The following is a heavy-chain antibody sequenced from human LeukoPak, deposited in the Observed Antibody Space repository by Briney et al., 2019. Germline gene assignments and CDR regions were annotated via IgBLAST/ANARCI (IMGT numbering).Heavy chain of an antibody. Sequence: GGSLRLSCAASGFTFSSYAMSWVRQAPGKGLEWASYIDSSGTTIYYADSVRGRFTISRDNAKNSLYLQMNSLRAEDTAVYYCARALIPWDAVVDTVMVFDYWGQGTLVTVSS. CDR2: IDSSGTTI. CDR1: GFTFSSYA. V-gene: IGHV3-48*04. CDR3: ARALIPWDAVVDTVMVFDY. D-gene: IGHD5-18*01. J-gene: IGHJ4*02.